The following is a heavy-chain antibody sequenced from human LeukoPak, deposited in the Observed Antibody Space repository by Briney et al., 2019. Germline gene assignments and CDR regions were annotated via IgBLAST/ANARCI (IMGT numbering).Heavy chain of an antibody. CDR1: GYTFTGYY. V-gene: IGHV1-2*02. CDR3: ARDRGSYYGSGSYYNDHYYYYYYGMDV. Sequence: GASVKVSCKASGYTFTGYYMHWGRQAPGQGLEWMGWINPNSGGTNYAQKVQGRVTMTRDTSISTAYMELSRLRSDDTAVYYCARDRGSYYGSGSYYNDHYYYYYYGMDVWGQGTTVTVSS. D-gene: IGHD3-10*01. J-gene: IGHJ6*02. CDR2: INPNSGGT.